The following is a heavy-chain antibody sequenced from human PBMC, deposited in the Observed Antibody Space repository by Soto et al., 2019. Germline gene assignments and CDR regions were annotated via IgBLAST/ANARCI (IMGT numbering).Heavy chain of an antibody. CDR3: ARERVGITMVWGVIPYSGMDV. J-gene: IGHJ6*02. Sequence: SVKVSCKASGGTFSSYAISWVRQAPGQGLEWMGGIIPIFGTANYAQKFQGRVTITADESTSTAYMELSSLRSEDTAVYYCARERVGITMVWGVIPYSGMDVWGQGTTVTSP. CDR1: GGTFSSYA. V-gene: IGHV1-69*13. CDR2: IIPIFGTA. D-gene: IGHD3-10*01.